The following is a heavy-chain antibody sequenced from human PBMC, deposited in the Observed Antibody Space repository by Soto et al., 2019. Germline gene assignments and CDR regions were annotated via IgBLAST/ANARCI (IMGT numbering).Heavy chain of an antibody. CDR2: IYPGDSDT. Sequence: PGESLKISCKGSGYSFTSYWIGWVCQMPGKGLEWMGIIYPGDSDTRYSPSFQGQVTISADKSISTAYLQWSSLKASDTAMYYCAKSYSKNYYYYGMDVWGQGTTVTVSS. V-gene: IGHV5-51*01. CDR1: GYSFTSYW. D-gene: IGHD6-13*01. J-gene: IGHJ6*02. CDR3: AKSYSKNYYYYGMDV.